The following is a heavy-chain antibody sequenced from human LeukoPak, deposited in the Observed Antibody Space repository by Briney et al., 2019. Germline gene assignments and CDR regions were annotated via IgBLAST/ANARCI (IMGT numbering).Heavy chain of an antibody. CDR3: ARGKRYFDWIFPTLDY. CDR1: GFTFSSYA. J-gene: IGHJ4*02. V-gene: IGHV3-30*01. D-gene: IGHD3-9*01. CDR2: ISYDGSNK. Sequence: GGSLRLSCAASGFTFSSYAMHWVRQAPGKGLEWVAVISYDGSNKYYADSVKGRFTISRDNSKNTLYLQMNSLRAEDTAVYYCARGKRYFDWIFPTLDYWGQGILVTVSS.